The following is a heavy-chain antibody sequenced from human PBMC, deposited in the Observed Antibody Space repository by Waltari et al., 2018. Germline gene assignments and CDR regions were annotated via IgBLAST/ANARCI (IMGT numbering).Heavy chain of an antibody. Sequence: QVQLQQWGAGLLKPSETLSLTCAVYGGSFSGYYLSWIRQPPGTGLEWIGEINHSGSTNYNPSLKSRVTISVDTSKNQFSLKLSSVTAADTAVYYCASEYSSDYGDYAHYYYGMDVWGQGTTVTVSS. J-gene: IGHJ6*02. V-gene: IGHV4-34*01. CDR2: INHSGST. CDR3: ASEYSSDYGDYAHYYYGMDV. CDR1: GGSFSGYY. D-gene: IGHD4-17*01.